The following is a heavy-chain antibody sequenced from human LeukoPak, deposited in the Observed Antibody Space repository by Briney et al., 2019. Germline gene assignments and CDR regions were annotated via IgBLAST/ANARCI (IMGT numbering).Heavy chain of an antibody. CDR1: GGSISSSSYY. Sequence: SETLSLTCTVSGGSISSSSYYWGWIRQPPGKGLEWIGSIYYSGSTNYNPSLKSRVTISVDTSKNQFSLKLSSVTAADTAVYYCARDQRIAVAGPRGGYYYYYYMDVWGKGTTVTISS. D-gene: IGHD6-19*01. J-gene: IGHJ6*03. CDR3: ARDQRIAVAGPRGGYYYYYYMDV. V-gene: IGHV4-39*07. CDR2: IYYSGST.